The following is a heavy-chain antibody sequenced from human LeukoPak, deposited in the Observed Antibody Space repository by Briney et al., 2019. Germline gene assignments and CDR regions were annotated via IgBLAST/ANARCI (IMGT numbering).Heavy chain of an antibody. V-gene: IGHV1-46*01. CDR3: ARVTFFKNDFDF. CDR2: IHPTSGLT. CDR1: GYSFTSYY. D-gene: IGHD3-3*02. Sequence: ASVNMSCKASGYSFTSYYTHLVRQAPGQGLDWMGMIHPTSGLTNYAEKFQGRLTMRRDMSTSTVYLDLSSLRSHDTAVYYCARVTFFKNDFDFWGQGTLVTVSS. J-gene: IGHJ4*02.